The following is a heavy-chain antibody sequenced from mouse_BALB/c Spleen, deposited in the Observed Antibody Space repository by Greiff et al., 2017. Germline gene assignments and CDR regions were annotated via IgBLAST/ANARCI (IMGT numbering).Heavy chain of an antibody. CDR1: GFTFSDYY. V-gene: IGHV5-4*02. D-gene: IGHD1-2*01. Sequence: EVMLVESGGGLVKPGGSLKLSCAASGFTFSDYYMYWVRQTPEKRLEWVATISDGGSYTYYPDSVKGRFTISRDNAKNNLYLQMSSLKSEDTAMYYCARAYYGYSYYYAMDYWGQGTSVTVSS. CDR2: ISDGGSYT. J-gene: IGHJ4*01. CDR3: ARAYYGYSYYYAMDY.